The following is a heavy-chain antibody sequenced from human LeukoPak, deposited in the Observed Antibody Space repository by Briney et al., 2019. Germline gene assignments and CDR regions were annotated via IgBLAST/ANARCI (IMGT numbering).Heavy chain of an antibody. CDR3: AKNDFAVPAADIDY. Sequence: GGSLRLSCAASGFTFSSYAMSWVRQAPGKGLEWASAISGSGGSTYYADSVKGRFTISRDNSKNTLYLQMNSLRAEDTAVYYCAKNDFAVPAADIDYWGQETLVTVSS. J-gene: IGHJ4*02. CDR1: GFTFSSYA. CDR2: ISGSGGST. V-gene: IGHV3-23*01. D-gene: IGHD2-2*01.